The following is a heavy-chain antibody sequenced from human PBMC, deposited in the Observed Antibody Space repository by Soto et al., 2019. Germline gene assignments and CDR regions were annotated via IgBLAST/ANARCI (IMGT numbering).Heavy chain of an antibody. J-gene: IGHJ6*03. D-gene: IGHD2-2*01. Sequence: GGSLRLSCVASGFTFSNYAMTWVRQAPGKGLEWVSGISGSGGNTYYADSVKGRFTISRDNSKNTLYLQMNSLRAEDTAVYYCAAGSRVICSLTSCYYYYHMDVWGKGTTVTVSS. CDR1: GFTFSNYA. CDR2: ISGSGGNT. CDR3: AAGSRVICSLTSCYYYYHMDV. V-gene: IGHV3-23*01.